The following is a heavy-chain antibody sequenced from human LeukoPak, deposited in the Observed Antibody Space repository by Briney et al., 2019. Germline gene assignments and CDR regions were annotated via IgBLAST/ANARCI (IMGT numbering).Heavy chain of an antibody. CDR2: INAGNGNT. Sequence: ASVKVSCKASGYTFTSYAMHWVRQAPGQRLEWMGWINAGNGNTKYSQKFQGRVTITRDTSASTAYMELRSLRSDDTAVYYCARDRGTLAYYYYGLDVWGQGTTVTVSS. CDR3: ARDRGTLAYYYYGLDV. V-gene: IGHV1-3*01. CDR1: GYTFTSYA. J-gene: IGHJ6*02.